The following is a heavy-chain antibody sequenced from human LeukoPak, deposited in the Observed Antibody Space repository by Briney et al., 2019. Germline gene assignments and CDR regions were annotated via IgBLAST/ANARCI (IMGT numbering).Heavy chain of an antibody. V-gene: IGHV3-23*01. J-gene: IGHJ3*02. D-gene: IGHD2/OR15-2a*01. CDR1: GFTFSSYA. CDR3: AKDIKRILNAFDI. CDR2: ISGSGGST. Sequence: PGGSLRLSCAASGFTFSSYAMSWVRQAPGKGLEWVSAISGSGGSTYYADSVKGRFTISRDNSKNSLYLQMNSLRAEDTALYYCAKDIKRILNAFDIWGQGTMVTVSS.